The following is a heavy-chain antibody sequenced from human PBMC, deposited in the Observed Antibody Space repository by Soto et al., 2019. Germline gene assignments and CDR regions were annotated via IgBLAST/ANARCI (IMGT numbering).Heavy chain of an antibody. Sequence: PSETLSLTCTVSGGSISSSSYYWGWIRQPPGKGLEWIGSIYYSGSTYYNPSLKSRVTISVDTSKNQFSLKLSSVTAADTAVYYCARRGTTGYSSGWYTWNWFDPWGQGTLVTVS. CDR1: GGSISSSSYY. D-gene: IGHD6-19*01. CDR2: IYYSGST. J-gene: IGHJ5*02. CDR3: ARRGTTGYSSGWYTWNWFDP. V-gene: IGHV4-39*01.